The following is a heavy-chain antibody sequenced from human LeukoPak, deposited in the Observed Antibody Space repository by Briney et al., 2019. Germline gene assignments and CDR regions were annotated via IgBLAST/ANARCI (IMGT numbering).Heavy chain of an antibody. D-gene: IGHD1-7*01. CDR3: VRAYNWSYGDY. Sequence: GGSLRLSCAASGFSFSNFWMSWVRQAPGKGLEWVANIKEDGSAKYYVDSVKGRFTISRDNAKNSLYLQMNSLRAEDTAVYYCVRAYNWSYGDYWGQGTLVTVSS. J-gene: IGHJ4*02. CDR1: GFSFSNFW. V-gene: IGHV3-7*05. CDR2: IKEDGSAK.